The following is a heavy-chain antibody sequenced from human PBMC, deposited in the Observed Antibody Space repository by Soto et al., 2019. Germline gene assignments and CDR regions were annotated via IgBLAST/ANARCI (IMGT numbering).Heavy chain of an antibody. D-gene: IGHD3-22*01. CDR2: IYWDDDK. V-gene: IGHV2-5*02. J-gene: IGHJ4*02. Sequence: QITLKESGPTLVKPTQTLTLTCTFSGFSLSTSGVGVGWIRQPPGKALEWLALIYWDDDKRYSPSLKNRLTITKDTSKNHVVLTMTNMDPVDTATYYCAHDSIGFLGFDYWGQGTLVTVSS. CDR1: GFSLSTSGVG. CDR3: AHDSIGFLGFDY.